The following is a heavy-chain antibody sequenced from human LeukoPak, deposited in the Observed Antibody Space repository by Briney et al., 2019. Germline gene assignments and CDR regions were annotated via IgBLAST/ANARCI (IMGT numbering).Heavy chain of an antibody. CDR1: GGTFSSYA. CDR3: ARSRGDYSLFYFHY. J-gene: IGHJ4*02. Sequence: GASVKVSCKASGGTFSSYAISWVRQAPGQGLEWMGRIIPILGIANYAQKLQGRVTMTTDTSTSTAYMELRSLRSDDTAVYYCARSRGDYSLFYFHYWGQGTLVTVSS. D-gene: IGHD2-21*01. CDR2: IIPILGIA. V-gene: IGHV1-69*04.